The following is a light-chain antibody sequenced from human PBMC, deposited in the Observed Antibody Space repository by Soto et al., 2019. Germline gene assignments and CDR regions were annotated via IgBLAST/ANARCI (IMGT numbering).Light chain of an antibody. V-gene: IGKV3-15*01. CDR3: QPYNDWPET. CDR2: DAS. J-gene: IGKJ1*01. CDR1: QSVGST. Sequence: EIVMTQSPATLSVSPGERATLSCRASQSVGSTLAWYQQKVGQAPRLLIYDASARATGIPARFSGSGSGTEFTLTISSLQSEDFAVYYCQPYNDWPETFGQGTKVDIK.